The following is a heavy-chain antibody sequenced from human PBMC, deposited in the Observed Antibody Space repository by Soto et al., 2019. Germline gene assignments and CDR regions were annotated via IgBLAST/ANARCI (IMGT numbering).Heavy chain of an antibody. CDR2: ISTTSFTI. J-gene: IGHJ5*01. CDR3: ARDRCYDGTCYSASDS. D-gene: IGHD3-16*01. Sequence: GGSLRLSCAASGFSFSTYNIDWVRQAPWKRPEWIAYISTTSFTIYYADSVKGRFTISRDNGRNSLYLEMNSLRDEDTAVYYCARDRCYDGTCYSASDSWGQGTLVPVSS. CDR1: GFSFSTYN. V-gene: IGHV3-48*02.